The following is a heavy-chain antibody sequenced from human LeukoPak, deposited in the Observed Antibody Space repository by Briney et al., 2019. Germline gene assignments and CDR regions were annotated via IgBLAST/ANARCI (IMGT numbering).Heavy chain of an antibody. V-gene: IGHV3-48*01. CDR2: ISSSSITI. D-gene: IGHD3-10*01. Sequence: GGSLRLSCAASGFTFSSYSMNCVRQAPGKGLEWGSYISSSSITIYYAASVKGRFTISRDNAKNSLYLQMNSLRAEDTAVYYCAKDRSLVWFGDSYDAFDVWGQGTMVTVSS. J-gene: IGHJ3*01. CDR3: AKDRSLVWFGDSYDAFDV. CDR1: GFTFSSYS.